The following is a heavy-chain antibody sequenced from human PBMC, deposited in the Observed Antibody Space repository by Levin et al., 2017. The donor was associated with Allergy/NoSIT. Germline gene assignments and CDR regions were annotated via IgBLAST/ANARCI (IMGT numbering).Heavy chain of an antibody. J-gene: IGHJ4*02. CDR2: IYLSGST. Sequence: SETLSLACAVSGGSISSGGYSWSWIRQPPGKGLEWIGNIYLSGSTNDNPSLKSRVTMSVDRSKNQFSLKLSYVTAADTAVYYCARVAGYSYGYYFDYWGPGTLVTVSS. CDR1: GGSISSGGYS. V-gene: IGHV4-30-2*01. D-gene: IGHD5-18*01. CDR3: ARVAGYSYGYYFDY.